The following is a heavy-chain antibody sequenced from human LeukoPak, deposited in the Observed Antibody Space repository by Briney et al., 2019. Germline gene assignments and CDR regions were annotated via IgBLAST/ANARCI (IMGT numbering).Heavy chain of an antibody. CDR2: ISGSGGST. CDR3: AKGSYDSSGYWYYFDY. CDR1: GFTFSSYT. J-gene: IGHJ4*02. D-gene: IGHD3-22*01. Sequence: GGSLRLSCAASGFTFSSYTMSWVRQAPGKGLEWVSAISGSGGSTYYADSVKGRFTISRDNSKNTLYLQMNSLRAEDTAVYYCAKGSYDSSGYWYYFDYWGRGTLVTVSS. V-gene: IGHV3-23*01.